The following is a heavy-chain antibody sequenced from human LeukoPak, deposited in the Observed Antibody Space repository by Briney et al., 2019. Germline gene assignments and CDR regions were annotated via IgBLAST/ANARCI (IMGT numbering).Heavy chain of an antibody. CDR2: ISTSSSYI. J-gene: IGHJ3*02. Sequence: KSGGSLRLSCAASGFTLSSYSMNWVRQAPGKGLEWVSSISTSSSYIYYADSVKGRFTISRDNAKNSLYLQMNSLRAEDTAVYYCARDWVVRSGWDHDAFDIWGQGTVVTVSS. V-gene: IGHV3-21*01. CDR3: ARDWVVRSGWDHDAFDI. D-gene: IGHD6-19*01. CDR1: GFTLSSYS.